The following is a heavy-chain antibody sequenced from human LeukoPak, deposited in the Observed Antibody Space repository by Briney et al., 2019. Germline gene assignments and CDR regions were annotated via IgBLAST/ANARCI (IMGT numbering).Heavy chain of an antibody. J-gene: IGHJ4*02. D-gene: IGHD6-6*01. Sequence: PWGALRLSCAASGFTFSSYAMSWVRQAPGKGLEWVSAISGSGGSTYYADSVKGWFTISRDNSKNTLYLQMNSLRAEDTAVYYCAKDGRARTDYWGQGTLVIVSS. V-gene: IGHV3-23*01. CDR1: GFTFSSYA. CDR3: AKDGRARTDY. CDR2: ISGSGGST.